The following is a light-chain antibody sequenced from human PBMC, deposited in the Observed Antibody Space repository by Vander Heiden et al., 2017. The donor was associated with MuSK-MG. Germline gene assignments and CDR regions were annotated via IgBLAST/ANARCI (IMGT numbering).Light chain of an antibody. CDR2: EVS. J-gene: IGLJ3*02. CDR3: SSYTSSSTGV. V-gene: IGLV2-18*02. CDR1: SSDIGIYNR. Sequence: QSALTQPPSVSGSPGQSVTISCTGTSSDIGIYNRVSWYQQPPGTAPKLIIYEVSDRPSGVPDRFSGSKSGNTASLTISGLQAEDEADYYCSSYTSSSTGVFGGGTKLTVL.